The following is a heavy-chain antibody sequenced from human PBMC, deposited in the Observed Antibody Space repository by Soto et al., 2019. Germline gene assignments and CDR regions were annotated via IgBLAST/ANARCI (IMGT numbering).Heavy chain of an antibody. D-gene: IGHD3-22*01. CDR1: GYIFTGYY. CDR3: ARGDFDSSANYYAGWFDP. J-gene: IGHJ5*02. Sequence: QVQLVQSGAEVKKPGASVKVSCKASGYIFTGYYMHWLRQAPGQGLEWMGWFNPNSGGTKYAQKFQGRVTITNDTSINTAYMELSGLISDDTAVYYCARGDFDSSANYYAGWFDPWGQGTLVTVSS. V-gene: IGHV1-2*02. CDR2: FNPNSGGT.